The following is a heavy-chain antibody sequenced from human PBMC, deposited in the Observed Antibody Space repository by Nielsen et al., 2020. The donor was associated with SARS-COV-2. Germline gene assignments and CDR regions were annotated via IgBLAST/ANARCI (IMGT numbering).Heavy chain of an antibody. D-gene: IGHD3-10*01. Sequence: SETLSLTCAVSGGSISSSGYYWGWIRQPPGKGLEWIGSIYYSGSTYYNPSLKSRVTISVDTSKNQFSLKLSSVTAADTAVYYCARQIRGFGDRDNWFDPWGQGTLVTVSS. J-gene: IGHJ5*02. V-gene: IGHV4-39*01. CDR1: GGSISSSGYY. CDR2: IYYSGST. CDR3: ARQIRGFGDRDNWFDP.